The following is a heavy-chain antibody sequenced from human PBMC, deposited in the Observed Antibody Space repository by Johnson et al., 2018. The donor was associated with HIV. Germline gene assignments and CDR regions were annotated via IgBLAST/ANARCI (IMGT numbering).Heavy chain of an antibody. D-gene: IGHD2-2*02. CDR3: ARDRVPASIGLAYRGAFDI. Sequence: QLLLVESRGGVVQPGGSLRLSCAASGFTFSSYGVHWVRQAPGKGLAWVAFIRSDGSNKYYDDSVKGRFPISRDNSKNTLYLQMHSLRAEDTAVYYCARDRVPASIGLAYRGAFDIWGQGTMVTVSS. CDR1: GFTFSSYG. V-gene: IGHV3-30*02. CDR2: IRSDGSNK. J-gene: IGHJ3*02.